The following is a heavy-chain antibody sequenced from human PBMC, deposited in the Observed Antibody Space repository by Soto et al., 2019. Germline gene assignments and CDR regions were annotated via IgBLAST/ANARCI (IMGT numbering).Heavy chain of an antibody. D-gene: IGHD3-22*01. J-gene: IGHJ6*02. Sequence: QVQLVQSGAEAKKPGSSVKVSCKASGGTFSSYTISWVRQAPGQGLEWMGGIIPIFGTANYAQRFQGRVTITADESTSTDYMELSSLRSEDTAVYYCARQGESSGSYYYGMDVWGQRTTVIVSS. CDR3: ARQGESSGSYYYGMDV. CDR1: GGTFSSYT. V-gene: IGHV1-69*12. CDR2: IIPIFGTA.